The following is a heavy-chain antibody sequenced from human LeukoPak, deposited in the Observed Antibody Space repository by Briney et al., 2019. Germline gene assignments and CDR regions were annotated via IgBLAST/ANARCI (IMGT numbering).Heavy chain of an antibody. D-gene: IGHD6-19*01. CDR1: GFTVSSNY. Sequence: PGGSLRLSCAVSGFTVSSNYMSWVRQAPGKGLEWVSVIYSGGSTYYADSVKGRFTISRDNSKNTLYLQMNSLRAGDTAVYYCARGGAVFTSYFDYWGQGTLVTVSS. CDR2: IYSGGST. V-gene: IGHV3-53*01. J-gene: IGHJ4*02. CDR3: ARGGAVFTSYFDY.